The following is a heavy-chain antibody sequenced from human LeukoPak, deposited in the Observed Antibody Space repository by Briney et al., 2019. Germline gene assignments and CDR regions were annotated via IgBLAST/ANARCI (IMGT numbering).Heavy chain of an antibody. D-gene: IGHD3/OR15-3a*01. V-gene: IGHV3-23*01. CDR3: AKGLNWNYDYDMDV. J-gene: IGHJ6*02. CDR1: GFTFSSYS. CDR2: ISGSGGST. Sequence: PGGSLRLSCAASGFTFSSYSMSWVRQAPGKGLEWVSVISGSGGSTYHADSVKGRCTISRDNSKNTMYLQMNSLRAEDTAVYYCAKGLNWNYDYDMDVWGQGTTVTVSS.